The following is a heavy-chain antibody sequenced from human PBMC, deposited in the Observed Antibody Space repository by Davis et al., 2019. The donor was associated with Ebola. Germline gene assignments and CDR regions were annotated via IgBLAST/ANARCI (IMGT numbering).Heavy chain of an antibody. J-gene: IGHJ6*03. V-gene: IGHV1-3*01. D-gene: IGHD1-7*01. Sequence: ASVKVSCKASGYTFTSYAMHWVRQAPGQRLEWMGWINAGNGNTKYSQKFQGRVTITRDTSASTAYMELSSLRSEDTAVYYCAREFNWNWVLNYYYYYMDVWGKGTTVTVSS. CDR1: GYTFTSYA. CDR3: AREFNWNWVLNYYYYYMDV. CDR2: INAGNGNT.